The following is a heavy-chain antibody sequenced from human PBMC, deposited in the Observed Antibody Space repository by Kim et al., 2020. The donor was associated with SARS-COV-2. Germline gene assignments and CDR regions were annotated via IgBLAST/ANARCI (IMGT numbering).Heavy chain of an antibody. CDR3: AKEDLRGYSYGRALNDAFDI. CDR1: GFTFDDYA. V-gene: IGHV3-43*02. J-gene: IGHJ3*02. CDR2: ISGDGGST. Sequence: GGSLRLSCAASGFTFDDYAMHWVRQAPGKGLEWVSLISGDGGSTYYADSVKGRFTISRDNSKNSLYLQMNSLRTEDTALYYCAKEDLRGYSYGRALNDAFDIWGQGTMVTVSS. D-gene: IGHD5-18*01.